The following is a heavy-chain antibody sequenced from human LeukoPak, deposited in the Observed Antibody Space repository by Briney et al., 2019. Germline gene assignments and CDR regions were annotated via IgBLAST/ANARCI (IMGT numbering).Heavy chain of an antibody. V-gene: IGHV3-7*01. J-gene: IGHJ4*02. CDR3: VSFYETY. D-gene: IGHD2/OR15-2a*01. Sequence: GGSLRLSCAASGFTLSSFWMNWVRQAPGKGLEWVANIKKDGSEKYYVDSVKGRFTISKDNAKNTVYLQMNNLRAEDTAVYYCVSFYETYWGRGTLVTVSS. CDR2: IKKDGSEK. CDR1: GFTLSSFW.